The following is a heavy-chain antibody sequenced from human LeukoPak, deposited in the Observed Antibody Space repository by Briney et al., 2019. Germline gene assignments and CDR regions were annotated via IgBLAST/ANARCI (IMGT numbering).Heavy chain of an antibody. CDR1: GFTFSSYA. D-gene: IGHD3-10*01. V-gene: IGHV3-23*01. Sequence: PGGSLRLSCAASGFTFSSYAMSWVRQAPGKGLEWVSALSGSGGTTYYADSVKGRFTISRDNSKNTLYPQMNSLRAEDTAVYYCAKDKSDGSGTYYHYWGQGTLVTVSS. CDR2: LSGSGGTT. J-gene: IGHJ4*02. CDR3: AKDKSDGSGTYYHY.